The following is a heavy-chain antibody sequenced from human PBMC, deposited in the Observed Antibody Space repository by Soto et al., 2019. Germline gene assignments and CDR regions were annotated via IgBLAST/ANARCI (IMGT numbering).Heavy chain of an antibody. CDR3: AKDGDCSGGSCYTGLSYFVDYYYYGMDV. V-gene: IGHV3-30*18. Sequence: HPGGSLRLSCAASGFPFSSYGMHWVRQAPGKGLEWVAVISYDGSNKYYADSVKARFTISRDNSKNTLYLQMNSLRAEDTAVYYCAKDGDCSGGSCYTGLSYFVDYYYYGMDVWGQGTTVTVSS. D-gene: IGHD2-15*01. CDR2: ISYDGSNK. J-gene: IGHJ6*02. CDR1: GFPFSSYG.